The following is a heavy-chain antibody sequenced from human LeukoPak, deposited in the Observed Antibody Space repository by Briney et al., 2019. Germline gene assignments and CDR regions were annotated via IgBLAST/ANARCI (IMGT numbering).Heavy chain of an antibody. CDR2: IRLDVSDT. CDR3: TADGRPRH. D-gene: IGHD1-26*01. CDR1: GFSINNYW. Sequence: PGGSLRLSCAASGFSINNYWLSWVRQAPGKGLEWVAHIRLDVSDTYYVDSVKGRFTISRDNADNSLHLQMNSLTVDDTAVYYCTADGRPRHWGQGVQVTVSS. J-gene: IGHJ4*02. V-gene: IGHV3-7*01.